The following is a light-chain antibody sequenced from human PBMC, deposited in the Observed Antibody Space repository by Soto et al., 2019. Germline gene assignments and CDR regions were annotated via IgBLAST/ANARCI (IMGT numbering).Light chain of an antibody. J-gene: IGKJ4*01. CDR3: QHYNILWD. Sequence: EIVMTQSPATLSVSPGERVTLSCRASQSVRSNLAWYQQKPGQVPRVLIYGASTRAIGIPDRFGGSGSGTDFTLTIGSLQSAGFAVYDCQHYNILWDLGGGTKVEIK. V-gene: IGKV3-15*01. CDR1: QSVRSN. CDR2: GAS.